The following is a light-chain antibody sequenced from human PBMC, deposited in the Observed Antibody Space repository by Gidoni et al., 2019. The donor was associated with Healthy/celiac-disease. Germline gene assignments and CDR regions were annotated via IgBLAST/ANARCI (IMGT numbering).Light chain of an antibody. J-gene: IGKJ1*01. CDR3: QQYNNWPPWT. CDR1: QSVSKN. V-gene: IGKV3-15*01. CDR2: DAS. Sequence: EIVMTQSPATLSVSPGERATLSCRASQSVSKNLAWYQQKPGQAPRLLIYDASTRATGIPPRFSGSGSGTEFTLTISSLQSEDFAVYSCQQYNNWPPWTFXQXTKVEI.